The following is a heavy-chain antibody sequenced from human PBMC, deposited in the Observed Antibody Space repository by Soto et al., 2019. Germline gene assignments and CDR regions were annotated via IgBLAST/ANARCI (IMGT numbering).Heavy chain of an antibody. V-gene: IGHV3-33*01. D-gene: IGHD3-22*01. J-gene: IGHJ6*02. CDR2: IWYDGSNK. Sequence: PGGSLRLSCAASGFTFSSYGMHWVRQAPGKGLEWVAVIWYDGSNKYYAVSLKGRFTISRDISKNMPYLQMNSLRAEVTALFYCARDHQYYYDSSGSAGMDVWGQGTTVTVSS. CDR1: GFTFSSYG. CDR3: ARDHQYYYDSSGSAGMDV.